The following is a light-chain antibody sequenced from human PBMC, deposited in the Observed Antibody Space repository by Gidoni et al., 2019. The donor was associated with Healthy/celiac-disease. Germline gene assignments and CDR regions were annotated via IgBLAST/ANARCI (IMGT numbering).Light chain of an antibody. Sequence: EIVMTQSPATLSVSPVERATLSCRASQSVSSNLAWYQQKPGQAPRLLIYGASTRATGIPARFSGSGSGTEFTLTISSLQSEDCAVYYCQQYNNWPPLTFGGGTKVEIK. V-gene: IGKV3-15*01. CDR2: GAS. J-gene: IGKJ4*01. CDR3: QQYNNWPPLT. CDR1: QSVSSN.